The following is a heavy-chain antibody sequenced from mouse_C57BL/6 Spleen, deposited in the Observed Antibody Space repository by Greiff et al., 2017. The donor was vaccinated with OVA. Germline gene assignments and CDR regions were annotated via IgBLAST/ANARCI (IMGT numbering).Heavy chain of an antibody. V-gene: IGHV1-26*01. J-gene: IGHJ3*01. Sequence: EVQLQQSGPELVKPGASVKISCKASGYTFTDYYMNWVKQSHGKSLEWIGDINPNNGGTSYNQKFKGKATLTVDKSSSTAYMELRSLTSEDSAVYHCARNGYYVGFAYWGQGTLVTVSA. CDR3: ARNGYYVGFAY. D-gene: IGHD2-3*01. CDR2: INPNNGGT. CDR1: GYTFTDYY.